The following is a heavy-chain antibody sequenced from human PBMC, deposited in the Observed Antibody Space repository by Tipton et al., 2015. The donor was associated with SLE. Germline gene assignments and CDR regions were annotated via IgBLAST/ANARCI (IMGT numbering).Heavy chain of an antibody. Sequence: GSLRLSCAASGFTFSSYGMHWVRQAPGKGLEWVAFIRYDGSNKYYADSVKGRFTISRDNSKNTLYLQMNSLRAEDTAVYYCARDERLLSYYYYYYMDVWGKGTTVTVSS. CDR2: IRYDGSNK. CDR1: GFTFSSYG. CDR3: ARDERLLSYYYYYYMDV. D-gene: IGHD2-21*02. J-gene: IGHJ6*03. V-gene: IGHV3-30*02.